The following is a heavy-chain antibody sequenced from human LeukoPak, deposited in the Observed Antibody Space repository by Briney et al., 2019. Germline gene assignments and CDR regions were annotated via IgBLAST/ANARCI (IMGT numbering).Heavy chain of an antibody. J-gene: IGHJ5*02. CDR2: MNPNSGNT. CDR3: ARFFGPSIVVVPAAKLGVWFDP. CDR1: GYTFTSYD. D-gene: IGHD2-2*01. Sequence: GASVKVSCEASGYTFTSYDINWVRQATGQGLEWMGWMNPNSGNTGYAQKFQGRVTMTRNTSISTAYMELSSLRSEDTAVYYCARFFGPSIVVVPAAKLGVWFDPWGQGTLVTVSS. V-gene: IGHV1-8*01.